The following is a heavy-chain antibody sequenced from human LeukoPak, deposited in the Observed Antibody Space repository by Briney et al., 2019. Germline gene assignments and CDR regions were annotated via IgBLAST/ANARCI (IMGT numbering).Heavy chain of an antibody. CDR1: GYTFTSYY. V-gene: IGHV1-46*01. D-gene: IGHD3-3*01. CDR3: ARSGPFWSGFRQMDY. CDR2: INPSGGST. Sequence: ASVKVSCKASGYTFTSYYMHWVRQAPGQGLEWMGIINPSGGSTSYAQKFQGRVTMTRDTSTSTAYMELRSLRSDDTAVYYCARSGPFWSGFRQMDYWGQGTLVTVSS. J-gene: IGHJ4*02.